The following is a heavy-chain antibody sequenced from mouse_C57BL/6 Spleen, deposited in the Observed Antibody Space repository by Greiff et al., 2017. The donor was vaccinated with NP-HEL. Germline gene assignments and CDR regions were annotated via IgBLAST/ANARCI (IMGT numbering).Heavy chain of an antibody. D-gene: IGHD1-1*01. J-gene: IGHJ2*01. Sequence: QVQLQQPGAELVKPGASVKLSCKASGYTFTSYWMHWVKQRPGQGLEWIGMIHPNSGSTNYNEKFKSKATLTVDKSSSTAYMQLSSLTSEDSAVYYCARPHYYGSLYFDYWGQGTTLTVSS. V-gene: IGHV1-64*01. CDR2: IHPNSGST. CDR1: GYTFTSYW. CDR3: ARPHYYGSLYFDY.